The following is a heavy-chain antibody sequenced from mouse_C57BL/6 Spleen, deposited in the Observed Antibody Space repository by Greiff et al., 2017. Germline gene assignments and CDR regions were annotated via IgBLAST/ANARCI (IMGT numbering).Heavy chain of an antibody. CDR2: ILPGSGST. CDR3: ARGGSSGYAGFAY. D-gene: IGHD3-2*02. Sequence: LQQSGAELMKPGASVKLSCKATGYTFTGYWIEWVKQRPGHGLEWIGEILPGSGSTNYNEKFKGKATFTAATSSNTAYMPPSILTTEDSAIYYCARGGSSGYAGFAYWGQGTLVTVSA. CDR1: GYTFTGYW. J-gene: IGHJ3*01. V-gene: IGHV1-9*01.